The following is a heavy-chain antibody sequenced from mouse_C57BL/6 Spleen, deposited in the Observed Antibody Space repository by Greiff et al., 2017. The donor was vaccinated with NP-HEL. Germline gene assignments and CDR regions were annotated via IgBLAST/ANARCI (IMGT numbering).Heavy chain of an antibody. D-gene: IGHD4-1*01. CDR3: ARLTGTYAY. V-gene: IGHV1-54*01. Sequence: QVQLQQSGAELVRPGTSVKVSCKASGYAFTNYLIEWVKQRPGQGLEWIGVINPGSGGTNYNEKFKGKATLTADKSSSTAYMQLSSLTSEDSAVYFCARLTGTYAYWGQGTLVTVSA. CDR1: GYAFTNYL. CDR2: INPGSGGT. J-gene: IGHJ3*01.